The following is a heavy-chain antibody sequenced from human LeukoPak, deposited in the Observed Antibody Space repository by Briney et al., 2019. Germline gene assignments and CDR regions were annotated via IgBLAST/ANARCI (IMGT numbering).Heavy chain of an antibody. CDR2: ISRSGSTK. D-gene: IGHD2-8*01. V-gene: IGHV3-11*01. CDR3: ARDRGVCTNGVCYHDY. J-gene: IGHJ4*02. Sequence: GGSLRLSCAASGFTFSDYNMRWIRQAPGKGLEWVSSISRSGSTKYYADSVKGRFTISRDNAKNSLFLQMNGLRAEDTAVYYCARDRGVCTNGVCYHDYWGQGTLVTVSS. CDR1: GFTFSDYN.